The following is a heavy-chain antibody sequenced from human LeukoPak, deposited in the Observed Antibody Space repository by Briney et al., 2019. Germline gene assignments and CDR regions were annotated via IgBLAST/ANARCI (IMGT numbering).Heavy chain of an antibody. V-gene: IGHV3-74*03. CDR1: GFTFSSSW. CDR3: ARGSPLGGN. J-gene: IGHJ4*02. Sequence: GGSLRISCAASGFTFSSSWMHWVRQAPGKGLVWVSHINSYGSNTKYADSVKGRFTISRDNAKNTLSLQMNNLRAEDTAVYYCARGSPLGGNWGQGTLVTVSS. CDR2: INSYGSNT.